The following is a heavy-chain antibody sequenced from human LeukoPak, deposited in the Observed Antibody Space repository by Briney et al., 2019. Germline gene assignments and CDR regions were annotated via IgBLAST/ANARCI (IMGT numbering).Heavy chain of an antibody. D-gene: IGHD2-21*01. V-gene: IGHV3-74*01. CDR2: INRDGSRI. CDR3: VRDFVGPDEY. J-gene: IGHJ4*02. CDR1: GFTVSSYW. Sequence: PGGSLRLSCAASGFTVSSYWMHWVRQAPGKGLVWVSRINRDGSRIDHAGSVRGRFTISRDNAKNTLYLQMNSLGVEDTAVYYCVRDFVGPDEYWGQGTQVTVSS.